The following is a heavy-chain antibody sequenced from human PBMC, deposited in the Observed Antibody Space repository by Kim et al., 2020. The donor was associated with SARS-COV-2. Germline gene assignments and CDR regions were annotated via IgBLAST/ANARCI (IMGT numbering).Heavy chain of an antibody. V-gene: IGHV3-7*01. J-gene: IGHJ4*01. CDR3: ARDPYDSSGYGAFDY. CDR2: IKEDGRDI. D-gene: IGHD3-22*01. Sequence: GGSLRLSCVGSGFAFSTSWMTWVRQVPGKGLEWVANIKEDGRDIYYVDSVKGRFTISRDNAKSSVYLQMNSLRAEDTAVYYCARDPYDSSGYGAFDYWG. CDR1: GFAFSTSW.